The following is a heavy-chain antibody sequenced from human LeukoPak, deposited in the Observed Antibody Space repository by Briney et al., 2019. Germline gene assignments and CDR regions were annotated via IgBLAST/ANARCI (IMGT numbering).Heavy chain of an antibody. CDR1: GGTFSSYA. CDR3: ARWLEGDALDI. D-gene: IGHD6-19*01. J-gene: IGHJ3*02. CDR2: IIPILGIA. Sequence: GASVKVSCKASGGTFSSYAISWVRQAPGQGLEWMGRIIPILGIANYAQKFQGRVTITADKSTSTAYMELSSLRSEDTAVYYCARWLEGDALDIWGQGTMVTVSS. V-gene: IGHV1-69*04.